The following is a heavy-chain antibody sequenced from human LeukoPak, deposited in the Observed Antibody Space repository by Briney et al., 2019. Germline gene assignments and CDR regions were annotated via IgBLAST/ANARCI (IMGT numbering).Heavy chain of an antibody. CDR3: AIVLNYYYYMDV. D-gene: IGHD2-15*01. CDR2: ISSSGSTI. J-gene: IGHJ6*03. CDR1: GFTFCDYY. V-gene: IGHV3-11*01. Sequence: GRTLSLSCAASGFTFCDYYMSWIRQAPGQRLEWVSYISSSGSTIYYADSVKGRFTISRDNAKNSLYLQMNSLRAEDTAVYYCAIVLNYYYYMDVWGKGTTVTVSS.